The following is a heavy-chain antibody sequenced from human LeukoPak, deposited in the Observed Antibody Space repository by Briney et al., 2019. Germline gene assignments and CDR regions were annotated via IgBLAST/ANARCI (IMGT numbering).Heavy chain of an antibody. D-gene: IGHD4-11*01. Sequence: GGSLRLSCAASGFTFSTYAMYWVRQAPGKGLEWVANINQDGSGKYYADSVKGRFTISRDNAKNSLYLQMNSLRAEDTAVYYCARIRTSVTNHFDYWGQGTQVTVSS. CDR1: GFTFSTYA. J-gene: IGHJ4*02. CDR2: INQDGSGK. CDR3: ARIRTSVTNHFDY. V-gene: IGHV3-7*05.